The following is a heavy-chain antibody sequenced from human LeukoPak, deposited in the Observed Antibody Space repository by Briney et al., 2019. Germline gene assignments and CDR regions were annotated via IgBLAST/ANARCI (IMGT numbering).Heavy chain of an antibody. J-gene: IGHJ4*02. D-gene: IGHD5-24*01. CDR1: GFTFSSYS. V-gene: IGHV3-21*01. CDR2: ISSSSYI. CDR3: ARDQGDGYNYFDY. Sequence: PGGSLRLSCAASGFTFSSYSMNWVRQAPGKGLEWVSSISSSSYIYYADSVKGRFTISRDNAKNSLYLQMNSLRAEDTAVYYCARDQGDGYNYFDYWGQGTLVTVSS.